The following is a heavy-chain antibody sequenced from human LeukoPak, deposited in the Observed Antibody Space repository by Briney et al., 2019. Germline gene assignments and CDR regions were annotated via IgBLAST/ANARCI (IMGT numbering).Heavy chain of an antibody. V-gene: IGHV1-2*05. Sequence: IXPNSGGTNYAQKFQGRVTMTRDTSISTAYMELSRLRSDDTVVYYCARVPAAIGPYYYYMDVWGKGTTVTVSS. CDR2: IXPNSGGT. D-gene: IGHD2-2*02. CDR3: ARVPAAIGPYYYYMDV. J-gene: IGHJ6*03.